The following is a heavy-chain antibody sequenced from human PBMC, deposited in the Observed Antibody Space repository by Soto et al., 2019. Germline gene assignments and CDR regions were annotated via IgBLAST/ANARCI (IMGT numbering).Heavy chain of an antibody. CDR3: ARMVGDCTNGVCPPFYYYYMVV. Sequence: SETLSLTCTVSGGSISSYYWSWIRQPPGKGLEWIGEINHSGSTNYNPSLKSRVTISVDTSKNQFSLKLSSVTAADTAVYYCARMVGDCTNGVCPPFYYYYMVVWGEGTTVTVSS. V-gene: IGHV4-34*01. CDR2: INHSGST. CDR1: GGSISSYY. D-gene: IGHD2-8*01. J-gene: IGHJ6*03.